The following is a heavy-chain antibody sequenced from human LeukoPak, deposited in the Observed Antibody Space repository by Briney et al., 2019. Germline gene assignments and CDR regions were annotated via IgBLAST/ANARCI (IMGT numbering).Heavy chain of an antibody. Sequence: GGSLRLSCAASGFTFSTYAMSWVRQAPGKGLEWVSGISGSGYSTYYADSVKGRFTISRDNSKNTLYLQMNSPRAEDTAIYYCAKGSSDWHGDAFDIWGQGTMVTVSS. CDR3: AKGSSDWHGDAFDI. CDR1: GFTFSTYA. V-gene: IGHV3-23*01. J-gene: IGHJ3*02. D-gene: IGHD6-13*01. CDR2: ISGSGYST.